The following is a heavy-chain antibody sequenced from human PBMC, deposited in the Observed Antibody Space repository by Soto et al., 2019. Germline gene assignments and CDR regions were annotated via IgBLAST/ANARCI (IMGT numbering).Heavy chain of an antibody. Sequence: PGESLKISCKGSGYSFTSYWIGWVRQMPGKGLEWMGIIYPGDSDTRYSPSFQGQVTISADKSISTAYLQWSSLKASDTAMYYCARRGLHSTLADNYYYYGMDVWGQGTTVTVSS. J-gene: IGHJ6*02. CDR1: GYSFTSYW. CDR2: IYPGDSDT. D-gene: IGHD6-13*01. CDR3: ARRGLHSTLADNYYYYGMDV. V-gene: IGHV5-51*01.